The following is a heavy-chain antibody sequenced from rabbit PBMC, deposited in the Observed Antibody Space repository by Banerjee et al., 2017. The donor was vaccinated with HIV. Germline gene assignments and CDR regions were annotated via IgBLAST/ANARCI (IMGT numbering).Heavy chain of an antibody. V-gene: IGHV1S45*01. D-gene: IGHD4-1*01. CDR3: ARDLAGVIGWNFDL. CDR1: GFDFSNSYW. Sequence: QEQLEESGGDLVKPEGSLTLTCTASGFDFSNSYWICWVRQAPGKGLEWIGCIYVGGSVSTYYSSWAKGRFTISQASSTSVTLQMTSLTAADTATYFCARDLAGVIGWNFDLWGQGTLVTVS. J-gene: IGHJ4*01. CDR2: IYVGGSVST.